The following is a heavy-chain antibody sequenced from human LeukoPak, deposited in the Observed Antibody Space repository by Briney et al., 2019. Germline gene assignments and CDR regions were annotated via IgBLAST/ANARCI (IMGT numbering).Heavy chain of an antibody. CDR2: IYYSGST. J-gene: IGHJ5*02. CDR1: GGSISSSSYY. V-gene: IGHV4-39*01. D-gene: IGHD4-17*01. Sequence: SETLSLTCTVSGGSISSSSYYWGWIRQPPGKGLEWIGSIYYSGSTYYNPSLKSRVTISVDTSKNQFSLKLSSVTAADTAVYYCARHMATVPPWFDPWGQGTLVTVSS. CDR3: ARHMATVPPWFDP.